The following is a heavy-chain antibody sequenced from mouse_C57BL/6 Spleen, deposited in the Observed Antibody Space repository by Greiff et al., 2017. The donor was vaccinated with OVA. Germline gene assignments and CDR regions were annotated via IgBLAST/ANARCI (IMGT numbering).Heavy chain of an antibody. CDR2: INPNNGGT. CDR3: ARSILRYPFAY. V-gene: IGHV1-26*01. D-gene: IGHD1-1*01. J-gene: IGHJ3*01. CDR1: GYTFTDYY. Sequence: EVQLQQSGPELVKPGASVKISCKASGYTFTDYYVNWVKQSHGKSLEWIGDINPNNGGTSYNQKFKGKATLTVDKSSSTAYMELRSLTSEDSAVYYCARSILRYPFAYWGQGTLVTVSA.